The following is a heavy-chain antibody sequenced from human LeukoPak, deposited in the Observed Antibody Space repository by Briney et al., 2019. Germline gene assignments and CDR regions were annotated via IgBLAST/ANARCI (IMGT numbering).Heavy chain of an antibody. Sequence: GGSLRLSCAASGFTFSNYAMSWVRQAPGKGLEWVSAITTNGGSTYYADSVKGRFTISRDNAKNTLYLQMHSLTAEDTAVYYCARDPERRDSYIPYFDYWGQGILVSVSS. CDR1: GFTFSNYA. D-gene: IGHD5-24*01. CDR2: ITTNGGST. J-gene: IGHJ4*02. CDR3: ARDPERRDSYIPYFDY. V-gene: IGHV3-23*01.